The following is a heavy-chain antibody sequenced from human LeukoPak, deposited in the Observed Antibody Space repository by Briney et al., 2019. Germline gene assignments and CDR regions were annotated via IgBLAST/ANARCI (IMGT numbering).Heavy chain of an antibody. V-gene: IGHV1-24*01. Sequence: GASVKVSCKVSGYTLTELSVHWVRQAPGKGLEWMGGFDPDDGETIYAQKFQGRVTMTEDTSTDTAYMELSSLRSEDTAVYYCATSSRLYCSGGSCYYYYGMDVWGQGTTVTVSS. CDR1: GYTLTELS. CDR2: FDPDDGET. CDR3: ATSSRLYCSGGSCYYYYGMDV. J-gene: IGHJ6*02. D-gene: IGHD2-15*01.